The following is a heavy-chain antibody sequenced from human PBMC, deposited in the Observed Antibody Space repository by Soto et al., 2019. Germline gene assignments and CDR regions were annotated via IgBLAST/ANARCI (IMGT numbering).Heavy chain of an antibody. CDR3: GPHGMSVRGGVLSFDY. J-gene: IGHJ4*02. CDR1: GLNLSSTV. V-gene: IGHV3-23*04. Sequence: EVQLVVSGGGLVRPGGSLRLSCVASGLNLSSTVMTWVRQAPGKGLEWVSPISGGSRTFYADSVKGRFTISRDNSKNTVDLQMHSLGGEDTAEYSCGPHGMSVRGGVLSFDYRGQGTLFTVSS. CDR2: ISGGSRT. D-gene: IGHD3-10*01.